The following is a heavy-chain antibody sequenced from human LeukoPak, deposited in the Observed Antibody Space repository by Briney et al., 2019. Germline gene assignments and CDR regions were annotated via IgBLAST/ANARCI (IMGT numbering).Heavy chain of an antibody. Sequence: PSETLSLTCTVSGGSISSYYWSWIRQPPGKGLEWIGYIYYSGSTNYNPSLKSRVTISVDTSKNQFSLKLSSVTAADTAVYYCARGMKSKYYYGSGSQPNWFDPWGQGTLVTVSS. J-gene: IGHJ5*02. CDR1: GGSISSYY. V-gene: IGHV4-59*12. D-gene: IGHD3-10*01. CDR2: IYYSGST. CDR3: ARGMKSKYYYGSGSQPNWFDP.